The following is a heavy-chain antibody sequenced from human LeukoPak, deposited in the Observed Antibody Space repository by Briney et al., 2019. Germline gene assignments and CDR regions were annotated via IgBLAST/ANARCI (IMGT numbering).Heavy chain of an antibody. V-gene: IGHV4-39*02. CDR2: IYYSGST. CDR1: GGSIRSGSHY. CDR3: AKRDDSGGNLVDL. D-gene: IGHD3-22*01. Sequence: SETLSLTCTVSGGSIRSGSHYWAWIRQPPGKGLEWFGSIYYSGSTYYNPSLENRVTISIDTSKNHFSLKLSSLSAADTSVYYCAKRDDSGGNLVDLWGQGTLVTVS. J-gene: IGHJ4*02.